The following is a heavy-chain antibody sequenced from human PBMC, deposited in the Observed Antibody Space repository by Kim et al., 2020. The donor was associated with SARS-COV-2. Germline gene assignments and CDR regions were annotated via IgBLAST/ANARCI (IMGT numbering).Heavy chain of an antibody. CDR3: AKYQTYGPYYYGMDV. D-gene: IGHD4-17*01. J-gene: IGHJ6*02. V-gene: IGHV3-23*03. Sequence: DSGKGRFTISRDNSKNTLYLQMNSLRAEDTAVYYCAKYQTYGPYYYGMDVWGQGTTVTVSS.